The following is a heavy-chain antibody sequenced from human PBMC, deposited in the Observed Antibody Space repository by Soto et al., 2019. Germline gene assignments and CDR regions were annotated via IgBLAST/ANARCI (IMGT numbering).Heavy chain of an antibody. D-gene: IGHD3-3*01. V-gene: IGHV4-34*01. CDR1: GGSFSGYY. CDR2: INHSGST. CDR3: ARLVYYDFWSTKKRNWFDP. J-gene: IGHJ5*02. Sequence: PSETLSLTCAVYGGSFSGYYWSWIRQPPGKGLEWIGEINHSGSTNYNPSLKSRVTISVDTSKNQFSLKLSSVTAADTAVYYCARLVYYDFWSTKKRNWFDPWGQGTLVTVSS.